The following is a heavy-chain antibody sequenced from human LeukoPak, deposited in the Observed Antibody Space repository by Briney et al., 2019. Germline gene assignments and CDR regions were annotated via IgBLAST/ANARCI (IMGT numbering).Heavy chain of an antibody. D-gene: IGHD3-16*02. CDR3: ATDSFIVGIADFDY. J-gene: IGHJ4*02. V-gene: IGHV1-69*05. Sequence: SVKVSCKASGGTFSSYAISWVRQPPGQGLEWMGGIIPIFGTANYAQKFQGRVTITTDESTSTAYMELSSLRSEDTAVYYCATDSFIVGIADFDYWGQGTLVTVSS. CDR2: IIPIFGTA. CDR1: GGTFSSYA.